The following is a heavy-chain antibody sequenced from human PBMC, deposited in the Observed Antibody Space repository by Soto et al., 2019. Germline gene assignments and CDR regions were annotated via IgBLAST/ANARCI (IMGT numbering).Heavy chain of an antibody. CDR2: INGDGSEE. J-gene: IGHJ3*02. V-gene: IGHV3-7*04. CDR1: GFTISTSW. Sequence: GGSLRLSCAASGFTISTSWMNWVRQAPGKGLEWVANINGDGSEEYYVDSVRGRFTISRDNAKNSLYLQMNSLRAEDTAVYYCARGLGYSGYDLLAFDIWGQGTMVT. D-gene: IGHD5-12*01. CDR3: ARGLGYSGYDLLAFDI.